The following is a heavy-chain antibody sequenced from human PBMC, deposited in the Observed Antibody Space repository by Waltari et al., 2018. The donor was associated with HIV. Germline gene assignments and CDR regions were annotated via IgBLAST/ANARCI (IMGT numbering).Heavy chain of an antibody. CDR2: IWPEGTHK. CDR1: GFTFADSW. V-gene: IGHV3-7*01. CDR3: ARPGAPGYGLDV. Sequence: EMQLVESGGGLVQPGGSLRLSCEASGFTFADSWMTWVRQTPGKGLGFEWGANIWPEGTHKYYVDSLEGRFTISRDNAKNSVSLQMNSLRAEDTAVYYCARPGAPGYGLDVWGQGTTVTVSS. J-gene: IGHJ6*02.